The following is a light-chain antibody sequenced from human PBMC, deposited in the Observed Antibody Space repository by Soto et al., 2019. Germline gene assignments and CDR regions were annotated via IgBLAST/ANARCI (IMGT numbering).Light chain of an antibody. J-gene: IGKJ5*01. Sequence: EIVLTQSPGTLSLSPGERPPPPCRASQSVSNNYLAWYQQKHGQAPRLXMYGASSRATGIPDRFSGSGSGTDFNLTISRLETEDFAVYYCQQYGSSPITFGQGTRLEIK. CDR3: QQYGSSPIT. V-gene: IGKV3-20*01. CDR2: GAS. CDR1: QSVSNNY.